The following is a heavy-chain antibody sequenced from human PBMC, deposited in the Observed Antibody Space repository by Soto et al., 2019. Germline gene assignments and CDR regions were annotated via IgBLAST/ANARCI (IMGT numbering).Heavy chain of an antibody. J-gene: IGHJ4*02. D-gene: IGHD6-19*01. CDR2: IHHSGST. CDR1: SASIISEQR. V-gene: IGHV4-4*02. CDR3: ARSFGWYAIDQ. Sequence: QMQLQESGPGLVKPSETLSLTCAVSSASIISEQRWSWVRQPPGKGLEWIGEIHHSGSTNNNPSLGSRVTMSVDMSKNQFSLNLNSVTAADTAVYYCARSFGWYAIDQWGQGTLVIVSS.